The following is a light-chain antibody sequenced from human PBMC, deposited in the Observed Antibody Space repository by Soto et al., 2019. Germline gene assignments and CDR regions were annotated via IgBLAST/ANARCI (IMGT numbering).Light chain of an antibody. CDR2: DAS. Sequence: EIVLTQSPATLSLSPGERATLSCRASQSVSSYLAWYQQKPGQAPRLLLYDASNRATGIPGRFSGSGSGTDFSLTISSLEPEDFALYYCQQRSNWPWTFGQGTKVEIK. J-gene: IGKJ1*01. CDR3: QQRSNWPWT. CDR1: QSVSSY. V-gene: IGKV3-11*01.